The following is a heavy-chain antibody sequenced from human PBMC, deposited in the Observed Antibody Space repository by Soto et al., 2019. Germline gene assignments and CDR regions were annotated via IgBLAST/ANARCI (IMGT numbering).Heavy chain of an antibody. CDR3: VKPGYSSGWSAGYDY. D-gene: IGHD6-19*01. J-gene: IGHJ4*02. CDR2: ISSNGGST. CDR1: GFTFSSYA. Sequence: GGSLRLSCSASGFTFSSYAMHWVRQAPGKGLEYVSAISSNGGSTYYADSVKGRFTISRDNSKNTLYLQMSSLRAEDTAVYYCVKPGYSSGWSAGYDYWGQGTLVTVSS. V-gene: IGHV3-64D*06.